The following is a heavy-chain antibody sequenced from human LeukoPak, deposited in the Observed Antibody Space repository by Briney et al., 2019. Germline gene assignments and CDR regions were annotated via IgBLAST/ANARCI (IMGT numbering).Heavy chain of an antibody. D-gene: IGHD2-8*01. Sequence: SETLSLTCTVSGGSISSGGYYWSWIRQHPGKGLEWIGYIYYSGSTYYNPSLKSRVTISVDTSKNQFSLKLSSVTAADTAVYYCARAPGYCTNGVCYKLYNWFDPWGQGTQVTVSS. CDR1: GGSISSGGYY. CDR2: IYYSGST. CDR3: ARAPGYCTNGVCYKLYNWFDP. J-gene: IGHJ5*02. V-gene: IGHV4-31*03.